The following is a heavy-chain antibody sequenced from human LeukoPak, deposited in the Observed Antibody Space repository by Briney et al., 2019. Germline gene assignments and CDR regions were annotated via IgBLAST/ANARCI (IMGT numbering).Heavy chain of an antibody. CDR3: ALHQGDIVVVPAARHGMDV. J-gene: IGHJ6*02. D-gene: IGHD2-2*01. CDR2: IIPILGIA. V-gene: IGHV1-69*04. Sequence: ASVKVSCKTSGGTFSIYAIHWVRQAPGQGLEWMGRIIPILGIANYAQKFQGRVTITADKSTSTAYMELSILRSEDTAVYYCALHQGDIVVVPAARHGMDVWGQGTTVTVSS. CDR1: GGTFSIYA.